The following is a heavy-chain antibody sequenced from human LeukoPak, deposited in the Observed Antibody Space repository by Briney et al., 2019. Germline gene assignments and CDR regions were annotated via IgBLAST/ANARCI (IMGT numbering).Heavy chain of an antibody. CDR3: ARGSSGWYVRYYFDY. J-gene: IGHJ4*02. D-gene: IGHD6-19*01. CDR1: GYTFTSYD. V-gene: IGHV1-8*01. CDR2: MDPNSGNT. Sequence: ASVKVSCKASGYTFTSYDINWVRQATGQGLEWMGWMDPNSGNTGYAQKFQGRVTMTRNTSISTAYMELSSLRSEDTAVYYCARGSSGWYVRYYFDYWGQGTLVTVSS.